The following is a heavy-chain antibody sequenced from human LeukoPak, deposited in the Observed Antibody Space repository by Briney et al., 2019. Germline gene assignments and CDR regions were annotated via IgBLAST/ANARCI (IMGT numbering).Heavy chain of an antibody. V-gene: IGHV1-2*02. CDR3: ARDFASSSWSIPIYYMDV. CDR2: MNPNSGGT. J-gene: IGHJ6*03. D-gene: IGHD6-13*01. Sequence: AASVKVSCKAAGYTFTSYDINWVRQATGQGLEWMGWMNPNSGGTNYAQKFRGRVTMTRDTSISTAYMELSRLRSDDTAVYYCARDFASSSWSIPIYYMDVWGKGTTVTVSS. CDR1: GYTFTSYD.